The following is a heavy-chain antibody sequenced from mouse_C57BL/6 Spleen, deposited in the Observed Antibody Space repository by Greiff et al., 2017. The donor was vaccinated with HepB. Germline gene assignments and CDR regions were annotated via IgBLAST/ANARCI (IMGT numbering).Heavy chain of an antibody. CDR1: GYSFTGYY. D-gene: IGHD1-1*01. V-gene: IGHV1-42*01. CDR2: INPSTGGT. CDR3: ARRDYGSSYGAMDY. Sequence: LVESGPELVKPGASVKISCKASGYSFTGYYMNWVKQSPEKSLEWIGEINPSTGGTTYNQKFKAKATLTVDKSSSTAYMQLKSLTSEDSAVYYCARRDYGSSYGAMDYWGQGTSVTVSS. J-gene: IGHJ4*01.